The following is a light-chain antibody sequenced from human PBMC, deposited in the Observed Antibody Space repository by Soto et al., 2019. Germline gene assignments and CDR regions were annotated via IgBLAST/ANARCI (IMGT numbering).Light chain of an antibody. V-gene: IGKV3D-15*01. Sequence: DIVLTQSPGTLYLSPGERATLSCRASQSVSSGYLAWYQQKPGQAPRLLIYGASTRATGVPARFSGSGSGTEFTLAISSLQSEDFAVYFCQQYKNWPPVTFGGGTKVDIK. CDR2: GAS. CDR1: QSVSSGY. CDR3: QQYKNWPPVT. J-gene: IGKJ4*01.